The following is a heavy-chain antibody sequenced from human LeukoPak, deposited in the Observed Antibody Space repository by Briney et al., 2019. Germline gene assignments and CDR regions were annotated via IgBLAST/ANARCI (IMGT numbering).Heavy chain of an antibody. Sequence: GSLRLSCAASGFTFSSYAMSWVRQAPGEGLEWVSYISSSGSTIYYADSVKGRFTISRDNAKNSLYLQMNSLRAEDTAVYYCARDRRSWYFWGQGTLVTVSS. D-gene: IGHD6-13*01. CDR3: ARDRRSWYF. CDR2: ISSSGSTI. CDR1: GFTFSSYA. J-gene: IGHJ4*02. V-gene: IGHV3-48*04.